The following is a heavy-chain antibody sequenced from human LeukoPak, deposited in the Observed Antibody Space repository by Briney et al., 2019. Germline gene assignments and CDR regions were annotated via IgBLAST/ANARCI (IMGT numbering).Heavy chain of an antibody. CDR1: GFTFSSYA. CDR3: ARSGFWSGDYFDY. D-gene: IGHD3-3*01. CDR2: ISYDGSNK. Sequence: GRSLRLSCAASGFTFSSYAMHWVRQAPGKGLEWVAVISYDGSNKYYADSVKGRFTISRDNSKNTLYLQMNSLRAEDTAVYYCARSGFWSGDYFDYWGQGTLVTVSS. J-gene: IGHJ4*02. V-gene: IGHV3-30*04.